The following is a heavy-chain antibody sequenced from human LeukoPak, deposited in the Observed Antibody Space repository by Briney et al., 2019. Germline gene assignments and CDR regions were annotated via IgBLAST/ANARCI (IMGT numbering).Heavy chain of an antibody. D-gene: IGHD4-17*01. Sequence: PGGSLRLSCTASGFTFSSYSMNWVRQAPGKGLEWVSSISSSSSYIYYADSVKGRFSISRDNAKNSLYLQMSSLRAEDTAVYFCAREISYGDYPSGDAFDNWGQGTMVTVSS. V-gene: IGHV3-21*01. CDR1: GFTFSSYS. J-gene: IGHJ3*02. CDR2: ISSSSSYI. CDR3: AREISYGDYPSGDAFDN.